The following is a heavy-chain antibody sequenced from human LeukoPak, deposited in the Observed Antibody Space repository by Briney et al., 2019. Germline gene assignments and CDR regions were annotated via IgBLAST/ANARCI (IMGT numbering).Heavy chain of an antibody. V-gene: IGHV3-23*01. Sequence: PGRTLRLSRAASVFSFSASPMSWVRQPRGKEREWVSAMNNGPGATFYRDSVRGRFTIPSEDSKSTLDLQWNSLGDEDTGTYYCAKTHCDRLDGWGQGATVTVSS. CDR2: MNNGPGAT. J-gene: IGHJ6*01. CDR1: VFSFSASP. CDR3: AKTHCDRLDG. D-gene: IGHD2-21*02.